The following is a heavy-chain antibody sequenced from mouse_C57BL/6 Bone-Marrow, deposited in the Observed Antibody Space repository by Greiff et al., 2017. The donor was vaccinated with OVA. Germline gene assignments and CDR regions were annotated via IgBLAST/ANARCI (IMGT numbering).Heavy chain of an antibody. D-gene: IGHD1-1*01. Sequence: VQLQQSGAELVRPGSSVKLSCKASGYTFTSYWMHWVKQRPIQGLEWIGNIDPSDSETHYNQKFKDKATLTVDKSSSTAYMQLSSLTSEDSAVYYCARRYYGSSYGYFDVWGTGTTVTVSS. CDR2: IDPSDSET. J-gene: IGHJ1*03. CDR3: ARRYYGSSYGYFDV. CDR1: GYTFTSYW. V-gene: IGHV1-52*01.